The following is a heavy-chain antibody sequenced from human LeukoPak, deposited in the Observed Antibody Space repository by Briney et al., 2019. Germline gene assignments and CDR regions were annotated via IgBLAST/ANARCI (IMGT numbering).Heavy chain of an antibody. Sequence: SETLSLTCTVSGGSISSYYWSWVRQPPGKGLEWIGFVYYTGSTNYSPSLKSRVTISVDTSRNQFSLKLRSVTAADTAVYYCARISSSNWYNERGAFDVWGQGTMVTVSS. CDR3: ARISSSNWYNERGAFDV. CDR2: VYYTGST. D-gene: IGHD6-13*01. V-gene: IGHV4-59*01. J-gene: IGHJ3*01. CDR1: GGSISSYY.